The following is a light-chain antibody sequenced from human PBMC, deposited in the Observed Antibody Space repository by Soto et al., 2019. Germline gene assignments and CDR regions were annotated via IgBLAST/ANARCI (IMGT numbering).Light chain of an antibody. CDR2: DAS. CDR1: QSVNSY. J-gene: IGKJ4*01. Sequence: EIVLTQSPATLSLSPGERATLSCRASQSVNSYLAWYQQKPGQAPRLLIYDASNRATGIPARFSGSGSGTDFTLTISSLEPEDFAVYYCQQRLTFGGGTKVEIK. V-gene: IGKV3-11*01. CDR3: QQRLT.